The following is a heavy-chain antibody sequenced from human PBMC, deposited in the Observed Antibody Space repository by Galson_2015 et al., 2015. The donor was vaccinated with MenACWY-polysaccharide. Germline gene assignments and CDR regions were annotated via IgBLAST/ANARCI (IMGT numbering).Heavy chain of an antibody. Sequence: SLRLSCAASGFTFRSTWMSWVRQAPGKGLEWVALINLDGSQKDYMDSVKSRFAISRENAKNSLYLQINSLRAEDTAVYYCARDPNWGNSFGPWGRGTLVTVSS. D-gene: IGHD7-27*01. CDR2: INLDGSQK. J-gene: IGHJ5*02. CDR3: ARDPNWGNSFGP. V-gene: IGHV3-7*01. CDR1: GFTFRSTW.